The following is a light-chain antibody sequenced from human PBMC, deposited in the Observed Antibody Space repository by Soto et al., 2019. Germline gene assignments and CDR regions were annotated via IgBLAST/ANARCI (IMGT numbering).Light chain of an antibody. CDR2: LTS. Sequence: DIVLTQSPLSLPVTPGEPASISCRSSQSLLQSNGYTYLDWYLQKPGQSPQLLIYLTSIRASGVPDRFSGSGSGTDFTLKISKVEAEDVGAYYCMQALQTPPWTSGQGTKVDIK. CDR1: QSLLQSNGYTY. CDR3: MQALQTPPWT. V-gene: IGKV2-28*01. J-gene: IGKJ1*01.